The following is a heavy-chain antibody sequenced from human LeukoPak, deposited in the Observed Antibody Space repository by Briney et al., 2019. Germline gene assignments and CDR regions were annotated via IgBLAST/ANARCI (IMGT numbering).Heavy chain of an antibody. D-gene: IGHD3-10*01. CDR2: IYSGGST. CDR3: ARRLGRKFGERFYYYHYMDV. CDR1: GFTVSSNY. J-gene: IGHJ6*03. V-gene: IGHV3-66*04. Sequence: PGGSLRLSCAASGFTVSSNYISWVRQAPGKGLEWVSLIYSGGSTYYADSVKGRFTISRDNSKNTLYLQMNSLRAEDTAVYYCARRLGRKFGERFYYYHYMDVWGKGTTVTISS.